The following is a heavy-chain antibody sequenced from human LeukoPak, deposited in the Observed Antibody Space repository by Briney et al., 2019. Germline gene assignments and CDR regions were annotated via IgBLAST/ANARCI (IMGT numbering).Heavy chain of an antibody. V-gene: IGHV4-34*01. Sequence: SETLSLTCAVYGGFFSGYYWSWIRQPPGKGLEWIGEINHSGSTNYNPSLKSRVTISVDTSKNQFSLKLSSVTAADTAVYYCARGRVYYYGSGSYPPAGMLDYWGQGTLVTVSS. CDR2: INHSGST. CDR1: GGFFSGYY. CDR3: ARGRVYYYGSGSYPPAGMLDY. J-gene: IGHJ4*02. D-gene: IGHD3-10*01.